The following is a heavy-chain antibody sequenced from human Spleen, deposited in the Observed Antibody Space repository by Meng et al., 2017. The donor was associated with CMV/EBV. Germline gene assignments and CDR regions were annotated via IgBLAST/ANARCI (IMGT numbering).Heavy chain of an antibody. V-gene: IGHV3-21*01. Sequence: AASGFNFSTYSMNWVRQAPGKGLEWVSTISSSGNHMYYADSVKGRFTISRDNAKNSLWLQMNTLRAQDTAVYYCARDRGDYAIYEDYWGQGTLVTVSS. CDR3: ARDRGDYAIYEDY. CDR1: GFNFSTYS. J-gene: IGHJ4*02. CDR2: ISSSGNHM. D-gene: IGHD4-17*01.